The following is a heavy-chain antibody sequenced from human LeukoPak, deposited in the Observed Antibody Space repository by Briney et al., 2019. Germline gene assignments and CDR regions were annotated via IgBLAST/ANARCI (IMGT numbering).Heavy chain of an antibody. CDR1: GFTVSSNY. D-gene: IGHD1-14*01. J-gene: IGHJ6*02. CDR2: IYSGGST. V-gene: IGHV3-66*01. CDR3: ARAHPGMTPYYYGMDV. Sequence: GGSLRLSCAASGFTVSSNYMSWVRQAPGKGLEWVSVIYSGGSTYYADSVKGRFTISRDNSKNTLYLQMNSLRAEDTAVYYCARAHPGMTPYYYGMDVWGQGTTVTVSS.